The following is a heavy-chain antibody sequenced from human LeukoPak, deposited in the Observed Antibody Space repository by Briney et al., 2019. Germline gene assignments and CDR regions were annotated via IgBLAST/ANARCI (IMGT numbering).Heavy chain of an antibody. CDR1: GYSFTSYW. CDR3: ASAPQSGVGAPDAFDI. V-gene: IGHV5-51*01. Sequence: GESLKISCKGSGYSFTSYWIGWVRQMPGKGLEWMGIIYPGDSDTRYSPSFQGQVTISADKSISTAYLQWSSLKASDTAMYYCASAPQSGVGAPDAFDIWGQGTMVTVSS. J-gene: IGHJ3*02. D-gene: IGHD1-26*01. CDR2: IYPGDSDT.